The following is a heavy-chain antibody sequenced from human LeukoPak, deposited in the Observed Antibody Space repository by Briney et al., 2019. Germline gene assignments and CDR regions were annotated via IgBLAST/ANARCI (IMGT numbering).Heavy chain of an antibody. Sequence: SETLFLTCAVSGYSISSGYYWGWIRQPPGKGLEWIGSIYHSGSTYYNPSLKSRVTISVDTSKNQFSLKLSSVTAADTAVYYCARENFLANYFDYWGQGTLVTVSS. J-gene: IGHJ4*02. V-gene: IGHV4-38-2*02. CDR3: ARENFLANYFDY. D-gene: IGHD3-3*01. CDR2: IYHSGST. CDR1: GYSISSGYY.